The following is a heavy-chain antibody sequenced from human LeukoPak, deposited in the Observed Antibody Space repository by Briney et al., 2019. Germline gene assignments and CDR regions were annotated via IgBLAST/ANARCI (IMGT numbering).Heavy chain of an antibody. CDR1: GFTFSSYW. CDR3: ARVVFGYSSSSHGYYYYYMDV. CDR2: INSAGSST. J-gene: IGHJ6*03. D-gene: IGHD6-6*01. V-gene: IGHV3-74*01. Sequence: PGGSLRLSCAASGFTFSSYWMHWVRQAPGKGLVWVSRINSAGSSTSYADSVKGRFTISRDNAKNTLYLQMNSLRAEDTAVYYCARVVFGYSSSSHGYYYYYMDVWGKGTTVTVSS.